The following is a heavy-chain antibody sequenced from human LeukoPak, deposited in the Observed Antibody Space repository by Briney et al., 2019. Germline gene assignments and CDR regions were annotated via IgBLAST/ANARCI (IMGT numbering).Heavy chain of an antibody. CDR3: AKVLNYYGSGYFDY. D-gene: IGHD3-10*01. CDR1: GFTFSSYA. J-gene: IGHJ4*02. V-gene: IGHV3-23*01. Sequence: GGSLRLSCAASGFTFSSYAMNWVRQAPGKGLEWVSAISGSGGSTHYADSVKGRFTISRDNSKNTLYLQMNSLRAEDTAVYYCAKVLNYYGSGYFDYWGQGTLVTVSS. CDR2: ISGSGGST.